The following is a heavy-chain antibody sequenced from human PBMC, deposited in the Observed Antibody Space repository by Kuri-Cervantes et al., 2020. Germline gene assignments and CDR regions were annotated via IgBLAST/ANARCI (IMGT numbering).Heavy chain of an antibody. V-gene: IGHV3-53*01. CDR1: GFTVSSNY. CDR3: TTDRYCSGGSCYYYFDY. Sequence: GESLKISCAASGFTVSSNYMSWVRQAPGKGLEWVSVIYSGGSTYYADSVKGRFTISRDNSKNTLYLQMNSLKTEDTAVYYCTTDRYCSGGSCYYYFDYWGQGTLVTVSS. CDR2: IYSGGST. J-gene: IGHJ4*02. D-gene: IGHD2-15*01.